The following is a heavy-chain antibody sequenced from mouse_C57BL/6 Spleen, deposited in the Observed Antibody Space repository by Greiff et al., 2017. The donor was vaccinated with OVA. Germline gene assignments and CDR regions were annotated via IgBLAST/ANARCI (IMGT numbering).Heavy chain of an antibody. CDR1: GYTFTDYN. J-gene: IGHJ2*01. D-gene: IGHD1-1*01. Sequence: EVQLKQSGPELVKPGASVKMSCKASGYTFTDYNMHWVKQSHGKSLEWIGYINPNNGGTSYNQKFKGKATLTVNKSSSTAYMELRSLTSEDSAVYYCARSFITTPYFDYWGQGTTLTVSS. CDR2: INPNNGGT. CDR3: ARSFITTPYFDY. V-gene: IGHV1-22*01.